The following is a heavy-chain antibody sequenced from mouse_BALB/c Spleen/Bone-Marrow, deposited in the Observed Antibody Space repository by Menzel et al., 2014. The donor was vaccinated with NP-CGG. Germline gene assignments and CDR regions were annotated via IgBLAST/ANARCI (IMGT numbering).Heavy chain of an antibody. Sequence: VQLKDSGPEVVKPGASVKMSCKASGYTFTSYVMHRVKQEPGQGLEWIGYSNPDNDGTKYNEKFKGKATLTSDKSSSTAYMELSSLTSEDSAVYYCAREDYGSSPYYFDYWGQGTTLTVSS. CDR2: SNPDNDGT. CDR1: GYTFTSYV. CDR3: AREDYGSSPYYFDY. J-gene: IGHJ2*01. D-gene: IGHD1-1*01. V-gene: IGHV1-14*01.